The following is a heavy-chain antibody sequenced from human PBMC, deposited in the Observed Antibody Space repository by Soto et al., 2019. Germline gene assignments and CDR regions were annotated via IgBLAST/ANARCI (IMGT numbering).Heavy chain of an antibody. CDR2: IYYSGST. J-gene: IGHJ3*02. CDR3: ARGGQTERNDVLYTSQKVVSRHHAFDI. Sequence: QVQLQESGPGLVKPSQTLSLTCTVSGGSISSGGYYWSWIRQHPGKGLEWIGYIYYSGSTYYNPSLKSRVTISVDTSKNQFSLKLSSVTAADTAVYYCARGGQTERNDVLYTSQKVVSRHHAFDIWGQGTMVTVSS. V-gene: IGHV4-31*03. CDR1: GGSISSGGYY. D-gene: IGHD1-1*01.